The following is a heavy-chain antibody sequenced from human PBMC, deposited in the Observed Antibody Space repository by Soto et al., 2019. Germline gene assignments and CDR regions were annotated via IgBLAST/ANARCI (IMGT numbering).Heavy chain of an antibody. CDR2: IYYSGST. J-gene: IGHJ5*02. Sequence: ETLSLTCTVSGGSITSSSYYWGWIRQPPGKGLEWIGSIYYSGSTYYNPSLKSRVTISVDTSKNQFSLKLSSVTAADTAVYYCATQEVGGSYVYTFDPWGQGTLVTSPQ. CDR1: GGSITSSSYY. D-gene: IGHD1-26*01. V-gene: IGHV4-39*01. CDR3: ATQEVGGSYVYTFDP.